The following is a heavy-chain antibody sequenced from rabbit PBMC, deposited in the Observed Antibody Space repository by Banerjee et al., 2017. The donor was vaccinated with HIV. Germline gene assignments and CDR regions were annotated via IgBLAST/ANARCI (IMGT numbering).Heavy chain of an antibody. CDR2: IYVGSSGTT. Sequence: QSLEESGGDLVKPGASLTLTCKASGFDLSSYYYMCWVRQAPGKGLEWIACIYVGSSGTTDYASWAKGRFTISKTSSTTVTLQMTSLTAADTATYFCARGGAYYTVDYFNSWGPGTLVTVS. V-gene: IGHV1S40*01. J-gene: IGHJ4*01. CDR1: GFDLSSYYY. D-gene: IGHD1-1*01. CDR3: ARGGAYYTVDYFNS.